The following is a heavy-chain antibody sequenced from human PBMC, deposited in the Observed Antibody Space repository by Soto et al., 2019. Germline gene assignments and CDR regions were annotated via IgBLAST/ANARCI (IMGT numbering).Heavy chain of an antibody. V-gene: IGHV3-33*01. J-gene: IGHJ4*02. CDR1: GFTFSSYG. Sequence: QVQLVESGGGVVQPGRSLRLSCAASGFTFSSYGMHWVRQAPGKGLEWVAVIWYDGSNKYYADSVKGRFTISRDNSKNTLELQMNSRRAEDTAVYYCARDYDSSGYPRYYFDYWGQGTLVTVSS. CDR3: ARDYDSSGYPRYYFDY. CDR2: IWYDGSNK. D-gene: IGHD3-22*01.